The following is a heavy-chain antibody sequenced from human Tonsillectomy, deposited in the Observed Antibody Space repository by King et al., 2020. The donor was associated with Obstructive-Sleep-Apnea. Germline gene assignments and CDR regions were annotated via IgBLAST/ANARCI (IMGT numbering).Heavy chain of an antibody. CDR3: AKASAAVAGLGYFDL. V-gene: IGHV3-9*01. CDR1: GFTFDDYA. Sequence: VQLVQSGGGLVQPGGSLRLSCAASGFTFDDYAMHWVRQAPGKGLEWVSGISWNSGSLVYAESVKGRFTISRDNAENSLYLQMNSLRPEDTALYYCAKASAAVAGLGYFDLWGRGTLVTVSS. CDR2: ISWNSGSL. J-gene: IGHJ2*01. D-gene: IGHD6-19*01.